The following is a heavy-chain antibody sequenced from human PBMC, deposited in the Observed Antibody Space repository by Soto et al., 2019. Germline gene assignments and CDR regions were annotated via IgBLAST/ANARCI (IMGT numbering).Heavy chain of an antibody. V-gene: IGHV3-23*01. Sequence: EVQLLESGGDLVQPGGSLRLSCAASGFTFSGYAMSWVRQAPGKGLEWVSGISGSGAGTYYADSVKGRLTISRDSSKNTPYLQMDSLRVEDTAVYFCAKARGSSTYYFDSWSQGTLVTVTS. CDR2: ISGSGAGT. D-gene: IGHD2-15*01. CDR3: AKARGSSTYYFDS. CDR1: GFTFSGYA. J-gene: IGHJ4*02.